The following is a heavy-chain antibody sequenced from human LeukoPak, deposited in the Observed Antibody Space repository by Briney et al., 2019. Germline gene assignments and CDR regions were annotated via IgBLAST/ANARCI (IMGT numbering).Heavy chain of an antibody. J-gene: IGHJ4*02. D-gene: IGHD2-2*01. CDR2: INPNSGGT. CDR1: GYTFTGYY. CDR3: AGGLYCSSTSCVVDLWFGESYYFDY. V-gene: IGHV1-2*02. Sequence: ASVKVSCKASGYTFTGYYMHWVRQAPGQGLEWMGWINPNSGGTNYAQKFQGRVTMTRDTSISTAYMELSSLRSEDTAVYYCAGGLYCSSTSCVVDLWFGESYYFDYWGQGTLVTVSS.